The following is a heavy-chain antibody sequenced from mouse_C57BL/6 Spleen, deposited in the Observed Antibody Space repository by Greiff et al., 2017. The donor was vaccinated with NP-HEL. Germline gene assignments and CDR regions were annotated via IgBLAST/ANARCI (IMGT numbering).Heavy chain of an antibody. Sequence: QVQLQQPGAELVMPGASVKLSCKASGYTFTSYWMHWVKQRPGQGLEWIGELDPSDSYTNYNQKFKGKSTLTVDKSSSTAYMQLSSRTSEDSAVYYGARMSSGYDMDYWGQGASVTVSS. CDR3: ARMSSGYDMDY. D-gene: IGHD1-1*01. J-gene: IGHJ4*01. CDR2: LDPSDSYT. CDR1: GYTFTSYW. V-gene: IGHV1-69*01.